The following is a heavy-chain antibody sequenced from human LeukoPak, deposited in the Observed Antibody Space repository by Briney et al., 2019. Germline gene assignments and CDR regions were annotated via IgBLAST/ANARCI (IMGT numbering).Heavy chain of an antibody. V-gene: IGHV3-53*01. J-gene: IGHJ4*02. Sequence: GGSLRLSCAVSGINVSSNHMTWVRQAPGKGLEWVSVFYPGGNTYYTDSVKGRFTVSRDNFKNTLYLQMNRLRVEDTAVYYCARAAQHLDYWGQGTLVTVSS. CDR3: ARAAQHLDY. CDR2: FYPGGNT. CDR1: GINVSSNH.